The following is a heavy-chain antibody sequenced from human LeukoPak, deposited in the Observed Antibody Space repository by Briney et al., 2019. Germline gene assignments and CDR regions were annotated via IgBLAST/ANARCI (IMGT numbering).Heavy chain of an antibody. CDR3: ARTDYHGSGWYGDFAY. D-gene: IGHD6-19*01. J-gene: IGHJ4*02. CDR2: LIPIFGTA. CDR1: GGTFSSYA. Sequence: SVKVSFKASGGTFSSYAISWVRQAPGQGLEWVGGLIPIFGTANYAQKFQGRVTITTDESTSTAYMELSSLRSEDTAVYYCARTDYHGSGWYGDFAYCGEGTLVTVSS. V-gene: IGHV1-69*05.